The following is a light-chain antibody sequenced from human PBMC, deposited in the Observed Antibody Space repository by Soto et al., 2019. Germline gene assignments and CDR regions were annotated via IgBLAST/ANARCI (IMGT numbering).Light chain of an antibody. V-gene: IGLV8-61*01. CDR2: STN. J-gene: IGLJ3*02. Sequence: QAVVTQHPSFSVSPGGTVTLTCGLNSGSVSTSYYPNWCQQTPGQAPRTLIYSTNIRSSGVPDRFSGSILGNKAALTITGAQADDESTYYCVLYLGGGIWVFGGGTKLTVL. CDR1: SGSVSTSYY. CDR3: VLYLGGGIWV.